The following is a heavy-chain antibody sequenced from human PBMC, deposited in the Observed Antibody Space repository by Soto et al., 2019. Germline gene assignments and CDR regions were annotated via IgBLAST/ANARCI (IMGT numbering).Heavy chain of an antibody. Sequence: PXESLSLTCAVYGVSFSGYYWSWIRQPPGKGLEWIGEINHSGSTNYNPSLKSRVTISVDTSKNQFSLKLSSVTAADTAVYYCARLVREDYYYYGMDVWGQGTTVTISS. CDR1: GVSFSGYY. V-gene: IGHV4-34*01. CDR3: ARLVREDYYYYGMDV. J-gene: IGHJ6*02. CDR2: INHSGST. D-gene: IGHD3-10*01.